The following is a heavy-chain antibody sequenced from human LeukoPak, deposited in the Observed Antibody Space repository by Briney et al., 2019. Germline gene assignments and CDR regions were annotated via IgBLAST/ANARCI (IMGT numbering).Heavy chain of an antibody. J-gene: IGHJ4*02. CDR3: ARDATPQYSSGWAFSDS. CDR1: GFTFSSYE. V-gene: IGHV3-48*03. D-gene: IGHD6-19*01. CDR2: ITGSGSTI. Sequence: PGGSLRLSCAASGFTFSSYEMNWVRQAPGKGLEWLSYITGSGSTINYADSVKGRFTISRDNAKNSLYLQMNSLRAEDTAVYYCARDATPQYSSGWAFSDSWGQGTLVTVSS.